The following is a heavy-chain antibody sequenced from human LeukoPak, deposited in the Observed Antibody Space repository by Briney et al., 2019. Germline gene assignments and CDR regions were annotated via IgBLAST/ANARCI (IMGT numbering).Heavy chain of an antibody. J-gene: IGHJ4*02. D-gene: IGHD3-9*01. CDR2: INPNSGGT. Sequence: ASVKVSCKASGYTFTGYYMHWVRQAPGQGLEWMGWINPNSGGTNYAQKFQGRVTMTRDTSISTAYMELSRLRSDDTAVYYCASRGLYDILTGYYAQYYFDYWGQGTPVTVSS. CDR1: GYTFTGYY. CDR3: ASRGLYDILTGYYAQYYFDY. V-gene: IGHV1-2*02.